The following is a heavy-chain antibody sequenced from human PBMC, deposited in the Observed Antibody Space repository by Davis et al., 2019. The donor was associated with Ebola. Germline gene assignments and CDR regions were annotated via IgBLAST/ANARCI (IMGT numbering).Heavy chain of an antibody. D-gene: IGHD3/OR15-3a*01. Sequence: ASVKVSCKASGYTFRNHGISWVRQAPGQGLEWMGWISAYSGNPNYAQKLQGRVTLTTETPTRTTYMELRSLRSDDTAVYYCARGPMMFAADIWGQGTMVIVSS. J-gene: IGHJ3*02. CDR3: ARGPMMFAADI. CDR2: ISAYSGNP. CDR1: GYTFRNHG. V-gene: IGHV1-18*01.